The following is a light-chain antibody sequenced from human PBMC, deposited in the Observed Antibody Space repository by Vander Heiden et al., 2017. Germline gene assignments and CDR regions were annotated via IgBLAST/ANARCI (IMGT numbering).Light chain of an antibody. V-gene: IGLV3-10*03. Sequence: SDELTQPPSVSVSPGQTARITCSGDALTKKYAYWYLPESGQAPVLVIYEDSKRPSGIPERFSGSSSGTMATFTISGAEVEAEDDYSCYSTDSSGNYRVFGTGTKVTVL. CDR1: ALTKKY. J-gene: IGLJ1*01. CDR3: YSTDSSGNYRV. CDR2: EDS.